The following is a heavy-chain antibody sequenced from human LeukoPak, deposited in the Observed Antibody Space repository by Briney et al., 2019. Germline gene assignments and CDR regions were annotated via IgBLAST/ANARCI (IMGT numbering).Heavy chain of an antibody. CDR3: ARLGPDGSSINYFDF. J-gene: IGHJ4*02. CDR1: AYSFSNYW. CDR2: IYPGDSDT. D-gene: IGHD2-15*01. Sequence: GESLKISCKASAYSFSNYWIAWVRQMPGKGLEWMGTIYPGDSDTRYSPSLQAQVSISADESIGTAYLHWSSLKASDTAMYYCARLGPDGSSINYFDFWGEGTLVTVST. V-gene: IGHV5-51*01.